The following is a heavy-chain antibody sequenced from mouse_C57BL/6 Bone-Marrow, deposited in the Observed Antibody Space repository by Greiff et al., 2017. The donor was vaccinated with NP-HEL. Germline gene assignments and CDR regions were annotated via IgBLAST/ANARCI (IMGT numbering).Heavy chain of an antibody. J-gene: IGHJ3*01. V-gene: IGHV5-4*01. D-gene: IGHD1-1*01. CDR2: ISDGGSYT. CDR1: GFTFSSYA. CDR3: AIYGSSWFAY. Sequence: EVQGVESGGGLVKPGGSLKLSCAASGFTFSSYAMSWVRQTPEKRLEWVATISDGGSYTYYPDNVKGRFTISRDNAKNNLYLQMSHLKSEDTAMYYCAIYGSSWFAYWGQGTLVTVSA.